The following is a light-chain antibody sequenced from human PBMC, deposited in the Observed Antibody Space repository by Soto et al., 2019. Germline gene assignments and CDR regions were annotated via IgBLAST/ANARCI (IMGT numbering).Light chain of an antibody. CDR1: SSDVGSYNF. CDR2: EVI. J-gene: IGLJ7*01. V-gene: IGLV2-23*02. CDR3: CSYAGSDKWV. Sequence: QSALTQPASVSGSPGQSITISCTGTSSDVGSYNFVSWYQQHPGKAPELMIYEVIKRPSGVSNRFSGSKSGNTASLTISGLQAEDEADYYCCSYAGSDKWVFGGGTQLTVL.